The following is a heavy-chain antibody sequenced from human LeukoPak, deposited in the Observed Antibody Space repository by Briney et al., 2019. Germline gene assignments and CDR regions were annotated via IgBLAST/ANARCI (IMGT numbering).Heavy chain of an antibody. CDR2: INHSGST. V-gene: IGHV4-34*01. CDR1: GGSFSGYY. D-gene: IGHD3-16*02. Sequence: SETLSLTCAVYGGSFSGYYWSWIRQPPGKGLEWIGEINHSGSTNYNPSLKSRVTISVDTSKNQFSLKLSSVTAADTAVYYCARGTYVWGSYRCTAKPNWFDPWGQGTLVTVSS. CDR3: ARGTYVWGSYRCTAKPNWFDP. J-gene: IGHJ5*02.